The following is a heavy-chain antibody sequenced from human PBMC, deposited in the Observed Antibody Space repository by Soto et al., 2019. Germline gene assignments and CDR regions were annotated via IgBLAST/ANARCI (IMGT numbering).Heavy chain of an antibody. CDR1: GFTVRSNY. CDR2: IYSSGNT. V-gene: IGHV3-53*01. CDR3: ARVSSPFGY. D-gene: IGHD3-16*01. Sequence: XGSLRLACAVSGFTVRSNYMSWVRQAPGKGLEWVSIIYSSGNTYYADSVKGRFTMSRDTSNNTVFLQMSSLRAEDTAVYYCARVSSPFGYWGQGTLVTVSS. J-gene: IGHJ1*01.